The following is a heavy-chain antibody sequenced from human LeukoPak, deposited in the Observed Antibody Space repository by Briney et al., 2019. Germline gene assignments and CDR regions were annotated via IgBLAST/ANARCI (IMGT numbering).Heavy chain of an antibody. CDR1: GVSISSYY. D-gene: IGHD1-7*01. Sequence: PSETLSLTCTVSGVSISSYYWSWIRQPPGKGLEWIGYIYTSGSTNYNPSLKSRVTISVDTSKNQFSLKLSSVTAADTAVYYCAGATGTTRYYYYYYMDVWGQGTTVTVSS. CDR2: IYTSGST. V-gene: IGHV4-4*09. CDR3: AGATGTTRYYYYYYMDV. J-gene: IGHJ6*03.